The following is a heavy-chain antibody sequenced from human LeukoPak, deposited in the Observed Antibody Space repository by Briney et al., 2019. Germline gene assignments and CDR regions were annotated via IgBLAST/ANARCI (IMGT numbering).Heavy chain of an antibody. CDR3: ARDSYMAAADTWFDP. CDR1: GYTFTTYA. CDR2: INSGYGNT. D-gene: IGHD6-13*01. Sequence: ASVKVSCKASGYTFTTYAKHWVRQAPGQRLEWMGWINSGYGNTKYSQKFQGRVTITSDTSASTAYMEVRSLTSEDTAIYYCARDSYMAAADTWFDPWGQGTLVTVSS. J-gene: IGHJ5*02. V-gene: IGHV1-3*01.